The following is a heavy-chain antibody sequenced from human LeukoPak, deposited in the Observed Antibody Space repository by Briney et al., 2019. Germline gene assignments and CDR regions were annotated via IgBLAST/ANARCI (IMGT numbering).Heavy chain of an antibody. CDR3: ARLSSSSAWIPFDY. V-gene: IGHV4-4*07. Sequence: SGTLSLTCTVSGGSISSSYWSWIRQPAGKGLEWIGRMYISGNTNYNPSLENRVTMSLDTAKNQFSLKLSSVTAADTAVYYCARLSSSSAWIPFDYWGQGTLVTVSS. CDR2: MYISGNT. D-gene: IGHD6-19*01. J-gene: IGHJ4*02. CDR1: GGSISSSY.